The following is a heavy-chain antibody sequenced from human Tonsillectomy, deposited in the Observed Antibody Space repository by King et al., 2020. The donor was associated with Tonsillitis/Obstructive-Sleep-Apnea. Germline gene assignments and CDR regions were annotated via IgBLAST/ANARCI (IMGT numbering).Heavy chain of an antibody. J-gene: IGHJ5*02. D-gene: IGHD5-12*01. CDR2: IDPSDSYT. V-gene: IGHV5-10-1*01. CDR3: AREEYSGYHKNWFDP. CDR1: GYSFTSYW. Sequence: VQLVESGAEVKKPGESLRISCKGSGYSFTSYWISWVRQMPGKGLEWMGRIDPSDSYTNYSPSFQGHVTISADKSISTAYLQWVSLKASDTAMYYWAREEYSGYHKNWFDPWGQGTLVTVSS.